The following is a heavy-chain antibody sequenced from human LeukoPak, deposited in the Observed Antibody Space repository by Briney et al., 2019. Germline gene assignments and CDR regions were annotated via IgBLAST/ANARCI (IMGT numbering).Heavy chain of an antibody. CDR2: IHPGDSDT. V-gene: IGHV5-51*01. D-gene: IGHD6-13*01. CDR1: GYSFTTYG. Sequence: GESLKISCKGSGYSFTTYGIGWVRQMPGKGLEWMGIIHPGDSDTRYSPSFQGQVTISADKSITTAYLQWHSLKASDTAMYYCARRAAAGGGLAYWGQGTLVTVSS. J-gene: IGHJ4*02. CDR3: ARRAAAGGGLAY.